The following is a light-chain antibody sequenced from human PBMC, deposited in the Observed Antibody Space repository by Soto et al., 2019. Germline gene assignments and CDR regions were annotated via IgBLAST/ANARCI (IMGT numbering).Light chain of an antibody. CDR1: EDVKSR. V-gene: IGKV1-12*01. CDR3: QQYNNWPYT. Sequence: DIQMTQSPSSVSASVGDKVTISCRASEDVKSRLAWYQQTPGKAPNLLIFHASSLQSGVPSRFSGSGSGTDFTLTISSLEPEDFAVYYCQQYNNWPYTFGQGTKLEIK. CDR2: HAS. J-gene: IGKJ2*01.